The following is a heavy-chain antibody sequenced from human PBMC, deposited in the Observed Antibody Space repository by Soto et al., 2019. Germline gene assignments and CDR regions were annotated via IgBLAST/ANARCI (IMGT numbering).Heavy chain of an antibody. CDR3: EISSSIAPFDY. J-gene: IGHJ4*02. Sequence: QVQLVQSGAEVKKPGASVKVSCKVSGYTLTELSMHWVRQAPGKGLEWMGGFDPEDGETIYAQKFQGRVTMNEDTSTDTAYMELSSLRSEDTAVYYCEISSSIAPFDYWGQGTLVTVSS. V-gene: IGHV1-24*01. CDR1: GYTLTELS. CDR2: FDPEDGET. D-gene: IGHD6-13*01.